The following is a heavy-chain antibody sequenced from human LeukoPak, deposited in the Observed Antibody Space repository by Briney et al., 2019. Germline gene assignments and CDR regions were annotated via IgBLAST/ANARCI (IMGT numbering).Heavy chain of an antibody. D-gene: IGHD3-22*01. J-gene: IGHJ3*02. CDR1: GFTFSSYA. V-gene: IGHV3-23*01. CDR3: AKDRVGSGNYFEAFDI. CDR2: ISGGGVRT. Sequence: GGSLRLSCAASGFTFSSYAMNWVRQAPGKGLEWVSSISGGGVRTYNADSVKGRFTISRDSSKNTLYLQMNSLRGEDTAVYYCAKDRVGSGNYFEAFDIWGQGTMVTVSS.